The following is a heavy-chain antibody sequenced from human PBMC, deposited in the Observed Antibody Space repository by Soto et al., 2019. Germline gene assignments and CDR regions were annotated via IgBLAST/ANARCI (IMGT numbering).Heavy chain of an antibody. J-gene: IGHJ6*02. V-gene: IGHV3-30*18. D-gene: IGHD1-26*01. CDR3: AKDWAGGELRPYYGMDV. Sequence: QVQLVESGGGVVQPGRSLRLSCAASGFTFSSYGMHWVRQAPGKGLEWVAVISYDGSNKYYADSVKGRFTISRDNSKNXXYLQMNSLRAEDTAVYYCAKDWAGGELRPYYGMDVWGQGTTVTVSS. CDR2: ISYDGSNK. CDR1: GFTFSSYG.